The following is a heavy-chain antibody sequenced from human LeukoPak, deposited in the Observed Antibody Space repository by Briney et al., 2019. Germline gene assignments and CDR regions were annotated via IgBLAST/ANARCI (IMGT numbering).Heavy chain of an antibody. CDR2: VHLNGAT. Sequence: PSGTLSLTCGVSGGSIITTNWWSWVRQPPGKGLEWIGEVHLNGATNYNPSLESRVSMSVDKSKNQLSLKLSSVTAADTATYYCTRESGAFSPFGFWGQGTLVTVSS. J-gene: IGHJ4*02. CDR3: TRESGAFSPFGF. CDR1: GGSIITTNW. V-gene: IGHV4-4*02. D-gene: IGHD1-26*01.